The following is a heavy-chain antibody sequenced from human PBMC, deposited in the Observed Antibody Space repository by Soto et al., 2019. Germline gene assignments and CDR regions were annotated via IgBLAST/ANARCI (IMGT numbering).Heavy chain of an antibody. CDR2: INSDGSST. CDR3: AREVDIVATHPN. D-gene: IGHD5-12*01. CDR1: GFTFSSYW. V-gene: IGHV3-74*01. Sequence: PGGSLRLSCAASGFTFSSYWMHWVRQAPGKGLVWVSRINSDGSSTSYADSVKGRFTISRDNAKNTLYLQMNSLRAEDTAVYYCAREVDIVATHPNWGQGTLVTVSS. J-gene: IGHJ4*02.